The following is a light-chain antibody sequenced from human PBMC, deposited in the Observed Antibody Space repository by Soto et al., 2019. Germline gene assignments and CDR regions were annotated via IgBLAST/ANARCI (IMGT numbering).Light chain of an antibody. Sequence: DIVMTQSPDSLAVSLGERATINCKSSQSVLYSSNNKNYLAWYQQKPGQPPKLLIYWASTRESGVPDRFSGIGPRPEFTLTVSSLQAEDAAVYNCRRYYSTPHTFGEGTKLEIK. J-gene: IGKJ2*01. CDR2: WAS. CDR3: RRYYSTPHT. CDR1: QSVLYSSNNKNY. V-gene: IGKV4-1*01.